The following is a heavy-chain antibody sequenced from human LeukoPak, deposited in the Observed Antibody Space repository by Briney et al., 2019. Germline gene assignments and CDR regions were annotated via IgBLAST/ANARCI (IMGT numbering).Heavy chain of an antibody. CDR3: ARQSAYNPYYAFDS. CDR2: IYQSGST. V-gene: IGHV4-38-2*02. J-gene: IGHJ4*02. CDR1: GYSISSRYF. D-gene: IGHD3-3*01. Sequence: SETLSLTCTVSGYSISSRYFWGWIRQPPGKGLEWIGSIYQSGSTYYNPSLKSRVTISVDTSKDQFSVKLTSVTAADTAVYFCARQSAYNPYYAFDSWGQGTLVTVS.